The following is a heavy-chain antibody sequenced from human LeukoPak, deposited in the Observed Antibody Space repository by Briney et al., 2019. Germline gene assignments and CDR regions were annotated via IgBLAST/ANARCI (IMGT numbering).Heavy chain of an antibody. V-gene: IGHV3-23*01. CDR1: GFTFSSYA. Sequence: GGSLRLSCEASGFTFSSYAMSWVRRAPAKGLEWVSVIYSGGDTYYADSVKGRFTISRDHSKNTLYLQMDSLRAEDTALYYCAGDRRAVTIFGVEYNWFDPWGQGALVTVSS. J-gene: IGHJ5*02. D-gene: IGHD3-3*01. CDR2: IYSGGDT. CDR3: AGDRRAVTIFGVEYNWFDP.